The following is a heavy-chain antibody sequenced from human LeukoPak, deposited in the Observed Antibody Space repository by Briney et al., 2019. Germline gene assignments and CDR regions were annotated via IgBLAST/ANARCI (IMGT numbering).Heavy chain of an antibody. Sequence: SETLSLTCTVSGGSISSYYWSWIRQPPGTGLEWIGYIYYSGSTNYNPSLKSRVTISVDTSKNQFSLKLSSVTAADTAVYYCARHIRGQPQRIAAAALEAFDIWGQGTMVTVSS. J-gene: IGHJ3*02. CDR3: ARHIRGQPQRIAAAALEAFDI. V-gene: IGHV4-59*08. D-gene: IGHD6-13*01. CDR1: GGSISSYY. CDR2: IYYSGST.